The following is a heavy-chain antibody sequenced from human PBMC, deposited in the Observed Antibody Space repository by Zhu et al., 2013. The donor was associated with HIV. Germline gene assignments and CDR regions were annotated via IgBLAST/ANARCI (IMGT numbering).Heavy chain of an antibody. Sequence: QVQLQESGPGLVKPSETLSLTCTVSGGSINSYYWSWIRQPPGKGLEWIGYMYYSGSTTYNPSLKSRVTISVDTSKNQFSLNLGSVTAADTAVYYCARDLLAGRWPRMDVWGKGTTVTVSS. D-gene: IGHD2-15*01. CDR2: MYYSGST. CDR1: GGSINSYY. CDR3: ARDLLAGRWPRMDV. J-gene: IGHJ6*03. V-gene: IGHV4-59*01.